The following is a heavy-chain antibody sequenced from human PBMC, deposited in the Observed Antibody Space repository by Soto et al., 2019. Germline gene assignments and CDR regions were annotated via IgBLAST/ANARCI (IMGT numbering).Heavy chain of an antibody. D-gene: IGHD3-16*01. V-gene: IGHV4-39*01. CDR1: GGSISSSSYY. CDR2: IYYSGST. CDR3: ARSPILGVLQFWYFDL. Sequence: SETVSLTCTVSGGSISSSSYYWGWIRQPPGKGLEWIGSIYYSGSTYYNPSLKSRVTISVDTSKNQFSLKLSSVTAADTAVYYCARSPILGVLQFWYFDLWGRGTLVTVS. J-gene: IGHJ2*01.